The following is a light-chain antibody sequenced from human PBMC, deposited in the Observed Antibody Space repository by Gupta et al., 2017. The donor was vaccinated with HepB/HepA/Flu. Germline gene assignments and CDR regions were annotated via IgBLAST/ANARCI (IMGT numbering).Light chain of an antibody. Sequence: QSALTQPASVSGSPRQSITISCTGTSSDVGGYNHVSWYQQHPGKAPKLMIYEVSKRPSGVSNRFSGSKSGNTASLTISGLQAEDEADYYCCSYAGSSTVGIGGGTKLTVL. CDR3: CSYAGSSTVG. J-gene: IGLJ2*01. CDR1: SSDVGGYNH. V-gene: IGLV2-23*02. CDR2: EVS.